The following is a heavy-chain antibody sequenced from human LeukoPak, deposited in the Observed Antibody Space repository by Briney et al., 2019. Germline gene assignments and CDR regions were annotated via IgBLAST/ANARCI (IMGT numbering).Heavy chain of an antibody. CDR2: ISGGGGAT. Sequence: GGSLRLSCAASGFTFSSYAMSWVRQAPGKGLEWVSAISGGGGATFYADPVKGRFTISRDNSKNTLFLQMNSLRAEDTAVYYCAKLSLSGRSQSADYWGQGTLVTVSS. V-gene: IGHV3-23*01. D-gene: IGHD3-10*01. CDR3: AKLSLSGRSQSADY. CDR1: GFTFSSYA. J-gene: IGHJ4*02.